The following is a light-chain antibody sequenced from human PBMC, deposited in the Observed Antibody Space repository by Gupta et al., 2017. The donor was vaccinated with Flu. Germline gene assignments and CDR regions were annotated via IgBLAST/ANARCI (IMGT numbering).Light chain of an antibody. CDR1: HRGLVSGKGSTY. CDR3: LQGAGAPFT. J-gene: IGKJ2*01. V-gene: IGKV4-1*01. Sequence: GERAATNCKSFHRGLVSGKGSTYFHWYQQRPGQSPMFLNAVVCSRESGVPDRLSGSGSGTDFTLTISRVHAEDVEIYFCLQGAGAPFTFGQGTKLEIK. CDR2: VVC.